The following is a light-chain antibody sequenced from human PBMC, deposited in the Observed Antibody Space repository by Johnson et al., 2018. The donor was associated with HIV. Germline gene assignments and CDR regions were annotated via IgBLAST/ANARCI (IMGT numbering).Light chain of an antibody. CDR1: SSNIGNNY. V-gene: IGLV1-51*01. J-gene: IGLJ1*01. CDR3: AAWDSGLSARYV. Sequence: QSVLTQPPSVSAAPGQKVTISCSGSSSNIGNNYVSWYQQLPGTAPKLLIYDNNKRPSGIPDRFSGSKSGTSATLGITGVHTGDEADYYCAAWDSGLSARYVVG. CDR2: DNN.